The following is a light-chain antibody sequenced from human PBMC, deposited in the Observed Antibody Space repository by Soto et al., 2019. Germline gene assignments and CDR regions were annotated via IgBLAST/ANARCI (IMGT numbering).Light chain of an antibody. J-gene: IGLJ3*02. V-gene: IGLV2-23*01. CDR2: EGS. CDR3: CSYAGSDSWV. Sequence: QSALTQPASVSGSPGQSITISCTGTSSDVGSNNLVSWYQQHPGKAPKLMIYEGSKRPSGVSNRFSGSKSANTASLTISGLQAEDEADYYCCSYAGSDSWVFGGGTKVTVL. CDR1: SSDVGSNNL.